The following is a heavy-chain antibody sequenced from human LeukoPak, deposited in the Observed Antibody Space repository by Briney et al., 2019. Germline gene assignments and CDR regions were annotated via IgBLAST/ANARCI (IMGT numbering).Heavy chain of an antibody. Sequence: GGSLRLSCEASGFTVRNNYMTWVRQAPGKGLEWVSVIYSGGGTYYADSVKDRFTISRDDSKNTLFLQMNSLRVEDSAVYYCTRVFAYSYGDFDNWGQGTLVAVSS. CDR2: IYSGGGT. D-gene: IGHD5-18*01. CDR3: TRVFAYSYGDFDN. J-gene: IGHJ4*02. CDR1: GFTVRNNY. V-gene: IGHV3-66*01.